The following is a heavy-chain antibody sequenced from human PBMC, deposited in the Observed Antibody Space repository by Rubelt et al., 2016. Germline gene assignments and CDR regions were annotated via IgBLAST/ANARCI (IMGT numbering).Heavy chain of an antibody. CDR3: ARTYYYDSSGPVDY. V-gene: IGHV4-34*02. D-gene: IGHD3-22*01. Sequence: QVHLQQWGAGLLKPSETLSLTCAVHGGSLSGYYWAWIRQAPGKGLEWIGEINHRGSTTYNPSLKSRVTISVDTSRNQVSLKLNSVTAAETAVYYCARTYYYDSSGPVDYWGQGTLVTVSS. CDR2: INHRGST. CDR1: GGSLSGYY. J-gene: IGHJ4*02.